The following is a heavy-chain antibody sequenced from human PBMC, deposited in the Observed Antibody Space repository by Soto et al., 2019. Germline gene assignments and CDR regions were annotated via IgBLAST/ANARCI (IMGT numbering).Heavy chain of an antibody. CDR3: ARPKYGETYFDS. D-gene: IGHD2-21*01. J-gene: IGHJ4*02. CDR1: GGSISSGGYY. Sequence: SETLSLTCTVSGGSISSGGYYWSWIRQHPGKGLEWIGYIYYSGSTYYNPSLKSRVTISVDTSKNQFTLKLSSVTAADTAVYYCARPKYGETYFDSWGQGTVVTVSS. V-gene: IGHV4-31*03. CDR2: IYYSGST.